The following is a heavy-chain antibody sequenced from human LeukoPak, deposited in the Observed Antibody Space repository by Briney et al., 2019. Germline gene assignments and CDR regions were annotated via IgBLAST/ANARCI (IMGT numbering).Heavy chain of an antibody. J-gene: IGHJ6*02. CDR2: ISAYNGNT. V-gene: IGHV1-18*01. Sequence: ASVKVSCKASGYTFTSYGISWVRQAPGQGLEWMGWISAYNGNTNYAQKLQGRVTVTTDTSTSTAYMELRSLRSDDTAVYYCARDRSIAVAGRSLYYCGMDVWGQGTTVTVSS. CDR1: GYTFTSYG. D-gene: IGHD6-19*01. CDR3: ARDRSIAVAGRSLYYCGMDV.